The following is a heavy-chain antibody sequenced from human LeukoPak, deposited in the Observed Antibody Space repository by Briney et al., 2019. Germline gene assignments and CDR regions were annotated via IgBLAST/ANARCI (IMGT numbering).Heavy chain of an antibody. Sequence: SETLSLTCTVSGGSISSYYWSWIRQPPGRGLEWIGYIYYSGSTNYNPSLKSRVTISVDTSENQFSLKLSSVTAADTAVYYCARVGGQKSTVFDYWGQGTLVTVSS. CDR1: GGSISSYY. CDR3: ARVGGQKSTVFDY. J-gene: IGHJ4*02. CDR2: IYYSGST. V-gene: IGHV4-59*01. D-gene: IGHD3-16*01.